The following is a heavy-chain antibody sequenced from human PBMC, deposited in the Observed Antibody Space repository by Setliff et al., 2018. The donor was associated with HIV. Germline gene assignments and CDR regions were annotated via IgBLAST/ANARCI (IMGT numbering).Heavy chain of an antibody. CDR1: GYSFTSYW. Sequence: PGESLKISCQGSGYSFTSYWIGWVRQLPGKGLEWMGIIYPGDSDTTYSPSFQGQVNISADKSINTAYLQWSSLKASDTAMYYCARFVHSSGWYSSSYYYYMDVWGKGTTVTVSS. J-gene: IGHJ6*03. CDR2: IYPGDSDT. CDR3: ARFVHSSGWYSSSYYYYMDV. D-gene: IGHD3-22*01. V-gene: IGHV5-51*01.